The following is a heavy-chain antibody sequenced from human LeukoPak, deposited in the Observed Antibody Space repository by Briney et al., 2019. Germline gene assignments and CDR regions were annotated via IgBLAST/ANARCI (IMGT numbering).Heavy chain of an antibody. Sequence: ASVKVSCKASGGTFSSYAISWVRQAPGQGLEWMGRIIPILGIANYAQKFQGRVTITADKSTSTAYMELSSLRSEDTAVYYCARDLFFGSSGYDYWGQGTLVTVSS. CDR2: IIPILGIA. D-gene: IGHD3-22*01. CDR1: GGTFSSYA. V-gene: IGHV1-69*04. J-gene: IGHJ4*02. CDR3: ARDLFFGSSGYDY.